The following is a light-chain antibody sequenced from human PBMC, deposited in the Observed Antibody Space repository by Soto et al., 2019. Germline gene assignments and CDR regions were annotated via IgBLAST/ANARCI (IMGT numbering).Light chain of an antibody. CDR3: SSYTSSSTD. CDR2: DVS. V-gene: IGLV2-14*01. CDR1: SSDVGGYNY. J-gene: IGLJ2*01. Sequence: QSALTQPASVSGSPGQSITISCTGTSSDVGGYNYVSWYQQHPGKAPKLMIYDVSNRPSGVSNRFSGSKSGNTASLTISGLHAEDEADYYCSSYTSSSTDFGGWTKVTVL.